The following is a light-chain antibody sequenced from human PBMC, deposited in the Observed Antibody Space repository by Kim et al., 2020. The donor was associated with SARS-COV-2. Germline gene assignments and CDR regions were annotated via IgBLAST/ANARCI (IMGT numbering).Light chain of an antibody. V-gene: IGLV2-8*01. CDR3: SSYAGSAYV. Sequence: QSALTQPPSASGSPGQTVTISCTGTSSDVGGYNYVSWYQQHPGKAPKLMIYEVSKRPSGVPDRFSGSKSGNTASLTVSGLQAGDEDDYYCSSYAGSAYVFGTGTKVTVL. J-gene: IGLJ1*01. CDR2: EVS. CDR1: SSDVGGYNY.